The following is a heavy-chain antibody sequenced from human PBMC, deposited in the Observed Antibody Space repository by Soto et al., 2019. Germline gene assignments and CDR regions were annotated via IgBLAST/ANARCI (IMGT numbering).Heavy chain of an antibody. J-gene: IGHJ4*02. CDR3: ARVREWAAADLFFLGY. CDR1: GYTFTSYG. Sequence: ASVKLSCKASGYTFTSYGISWVRQAPGQGLEWMGWISAYNGNTNYAQKLQGRVTMTTDTSTSTAYMELRSLRSDDTAVYYCARVREWAAADLFFLGYWGQGTLVTVSS. V-gene: IGHV1-18*01. D-gene: IGHD6-13*01. CDR2: ISAYNGNT.